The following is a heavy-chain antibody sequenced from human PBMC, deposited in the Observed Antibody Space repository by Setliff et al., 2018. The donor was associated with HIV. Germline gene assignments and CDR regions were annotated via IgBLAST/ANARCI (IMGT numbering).Heavy chain of an antibody. Sequence: SETLSLTCTVSGDSITNDDYYWGWIRQPPGKGLEWIAIIHYNGRTYYDPSLKSRVTIFVDTSKTQFYLKLRSVAASDTAVYYCARYTSKVDWFDPWGQGTLVTVSS. D-gene: IGHD2-2*02. CDR2: IHYNGRT. V-gene: IGHV4-39*01. J-gene: IGHJ5*02. CDR1: GDSITNDDYY. CDR3: ARYTSKVDWFDP.